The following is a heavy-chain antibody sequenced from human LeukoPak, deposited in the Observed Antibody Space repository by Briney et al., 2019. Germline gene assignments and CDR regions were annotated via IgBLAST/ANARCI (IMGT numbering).Heavy chain of an antibody. CDR3: ARSVNGDSFYYYYMDV. D-gene: IGHD2-21*02. CDR1: GGTFSSYY. V-gene: IGHV4-4*07. J-gene: IGHJ6*03. CDR2: IYSSGST. Sequence: AETLTLTCTVSGGTFSSYYWSWIRQPPGKGLEWIGSIYSSGSTNYNPSLKSRVTISVDNSKNQFSLKLTSVTAADTAVYYCARSVNGDSFYYYYMDVWGKETTVTVSS.